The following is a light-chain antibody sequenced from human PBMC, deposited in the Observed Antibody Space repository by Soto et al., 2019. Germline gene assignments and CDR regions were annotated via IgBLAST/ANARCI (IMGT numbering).Light chain of an antibody. J-gene: IGKJ2*01. V-gene: IGKV3-20*01. CDR1: QYISSPY. CDR3: KLYGGSPYT. CDR2: GVS. Sequence: EIVLTQSPGTLSLSPGEGATLSCRASQYISSPYLAWYQQKPGQAPRLLIYGVSSRAAVIPDRFSGSGSGADFTLTISRLEPEDFEVYYFKLYGGSPYTLGQGTKLQI.